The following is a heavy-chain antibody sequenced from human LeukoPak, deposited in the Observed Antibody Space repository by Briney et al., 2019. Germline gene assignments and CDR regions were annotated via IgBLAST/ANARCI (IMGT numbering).Heavy chain of an antibody. D-gene: IGHD1-7*01. J-gene: IGHJ4*02. Sequence: GGSLRLSCAASGFTFDDYTMHWVRQAPGKGLEWVSLISWDGGSTYYADSVKGRLTISRDNSKNSLYLQMNSLRTEDTALYYCAKDVTGTTFTFDYWGQGTLVTVSS. CDR2: ISWDGGST. CDR1: GFTFDDYT. V-gene: IGHV3-43*01. CDR3: AKDVTGTTFTFDY.